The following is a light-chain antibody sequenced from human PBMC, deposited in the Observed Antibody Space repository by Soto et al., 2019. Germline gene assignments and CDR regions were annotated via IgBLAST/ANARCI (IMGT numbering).Light chain of an antibody. J-gene: IGLJ1*01. CDR3: QAYDDGLSGSV. Sequence: QSVLTQPPSVSGAAEQSVTISCSGSSSNIGAGYDVHWYQQFPGGAPKSLIFGNYNRPSGVPNRFSGSRSGSSASLAIAGLQPEDEAFYYCQAYDDGLSGSVFGTGTKVTVL. V-gene: IGLV1-40*01. CDR2: GNY. CDR1: SSNIGAGYD.